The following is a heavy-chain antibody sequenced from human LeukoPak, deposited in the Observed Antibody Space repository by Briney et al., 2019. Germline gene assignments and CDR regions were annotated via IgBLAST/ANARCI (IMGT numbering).Heavy chain of an antibody. Sequence: GGSLRLSCAASGFTFSSYAIHWVRQAPGKGLEWVAVISYDGSNKYYADSVKGRFTISRDNSKNTLYLQMNSLRAEDTAVYYCARGGQLLLWFGESDYWGQGTLVTVSS. D-gene: IGHD3-10*01. CDR1: GFTFSSYA. J-gene: IGHJ4*02. CDR3: ARGGQLLLWFGESDY. V-gene: IGHV3-30-3*01. CDR2: ISYDGSNK.